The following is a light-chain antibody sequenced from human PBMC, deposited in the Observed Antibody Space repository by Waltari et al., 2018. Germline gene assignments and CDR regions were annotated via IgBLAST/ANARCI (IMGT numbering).Light chain of an antibody. CDR2: DVS. J-gene: IGLJ2*01. Sequence: QSALTQPASVSGSPGQSITISCTGTSSDIGGYDYVSWNQQYPGRAPKLLIYDVSIRPSGVSDRFSGSKSANTASLTIYGLQAEDEADYYCSSYTTSRTLAVFGGGTKLTVL. V-gene: IGLV2-14*03. CDR1: SSDIGGYDY. CDR3: SSYTTSRTLAV.